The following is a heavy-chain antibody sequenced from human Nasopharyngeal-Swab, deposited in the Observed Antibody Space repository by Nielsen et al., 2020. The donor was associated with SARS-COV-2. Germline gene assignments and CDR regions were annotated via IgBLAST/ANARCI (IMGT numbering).Heavy chain of an antibody. CDR1: GYTFTSYG. V-gene: IGHV1-18*01. CDR3: AVTTVTTSSYYYYYGMDV. J-gene: IGHJ6*02. Sequence: ASVKVSCKASGYTFTSYGISWVRHSPGQGLEWMGWISAYNGNTNYAQKLQGRVTMTTDTSTSTAYMELRSLRSDDTAVYYCAVTTVTTSSYYYYYGMDVWGQGTKVTVSS. D-gene: IGHD4-11*01. CDR2: ISAYNGNT.